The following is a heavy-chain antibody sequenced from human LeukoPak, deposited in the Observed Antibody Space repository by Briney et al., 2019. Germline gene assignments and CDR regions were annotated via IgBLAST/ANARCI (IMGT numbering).Heavy chain of an antibody. CDR2: IYYSGST. CDR1: GGSISSSSYY. D-gene: IGHD3-22*01. Sequence: SATLSLTCTVSGGSISSSSYYWGWIRQPPGKGLEWIGSIYYSGSTYYNPSLKSRVTISVDTSKNQFSLKLSSVTAADTAVYYCARLTTYYYDSSGYDWGQGTLVTVSS. J-gene: IGHJ4*02. CDR3: ARLTTYYYDSSGYD. V-gene: IGHV4-39*01.